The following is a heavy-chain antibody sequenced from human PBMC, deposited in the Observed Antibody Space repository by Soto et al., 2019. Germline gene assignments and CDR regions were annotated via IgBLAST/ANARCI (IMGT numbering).Heavy chain of an antibody. V-gene: IGHV3-48*03. CDR1: GFTFSSYE. CDR3: ARGYYYYGMDV. J-gene: IGHJ6*02. Sequence: GGSLRLSCAASGFTFSSYEMNWVRQAPGKGLEWVTYISSSGSNIYYADSVKDRFNISRDNAKNSLSLEMTSQSAEEKAVYYWARGYYYYGMDVWGQGTTVTVSS. CDR2: ISSSGSNI.